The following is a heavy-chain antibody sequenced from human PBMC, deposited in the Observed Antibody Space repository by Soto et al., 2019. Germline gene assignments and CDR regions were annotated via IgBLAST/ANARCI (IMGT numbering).Heavy chain of an antibody. D-gene: IGHD3-16*01. CDR3: ARTKIPFGGAFYGMDV. J-gene: IGHJ6*02. V-gene: IGHV1-2*02. CDR2: INPNSGGT. Sequence: GASVKVSCKASGYTFTGYYMHWVRQAPGRGLEWMGWINPNSGGTNYAQKFQGRVTMTRDTSISTAYMELSRLRSDDTAVYYCARTKIPFGGAFYGMDVWGQGTTVTVSS. CDR1: GYTFTGYY.